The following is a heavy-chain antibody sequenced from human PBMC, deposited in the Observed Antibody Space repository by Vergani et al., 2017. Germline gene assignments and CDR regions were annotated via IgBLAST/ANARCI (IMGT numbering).Heavy chain of an antibody. J-gene: IGHJ6*03. D-gene: IGHD3-10*01. CDR3: AKASSVTSGSLQYNFYMDV. Sequence: QVQLAESGGGRVQPGRSLRLSCAAAGFSFSSHSIHWVRQAPGKGLEWVAVISNDGSKKYYADSVKARFTISRDNSKNTLDLQMNSLRTQDTAVYYCAKASSVTSGSLQYNFYMDVWGKGTTVTVS. CDR2: ISNDGSKK. CDR1: GFSFSSHS. V-gene: IGHV3-30*18.